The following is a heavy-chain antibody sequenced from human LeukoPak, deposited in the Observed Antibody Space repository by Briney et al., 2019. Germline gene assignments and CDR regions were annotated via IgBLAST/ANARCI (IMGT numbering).Heavy chain of an antibody. CDR3: ARVNTIFGVLYGMDV. CDR2: ISAYNGNT. CDR1: GYTFTSYG. Sequence: GASVKVSCKASGYTFTSYGISWVRQAPGQGLEWMGWISAYNGNTNYAQKLQGRVTMTTDTSTSTAYMELRSLRSDDTAVYYCARVNTIFGVLYGMDVWGQGTTVTVSS. D-gene: IGHD3-3*01. V-gene: IGHV1-18*01. J-gene: IGHJ6*02.